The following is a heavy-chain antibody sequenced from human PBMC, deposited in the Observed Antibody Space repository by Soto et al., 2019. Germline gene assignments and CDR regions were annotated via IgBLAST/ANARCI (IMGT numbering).Heavy chain of an antibody. V-gene: IGHV3-48*02. J-gene: IGHJ6*02. CDR3: ARRITMVRGPYYYYGMDV. D-gene: IGHD3-10*01. Sequence: GGSLRLSCAGSGFTFSSHAMTWVRQAPGKGLEWVSFISSTSSTKDYADSVKGRFTISRDNAKNSVYLQMNSLRDGDTAVYYCARRITMVRGPYYYYGMDVWGQGTTVTVSS. CDR2: ISSTSSTK. CDR1: GFTFSSHA.